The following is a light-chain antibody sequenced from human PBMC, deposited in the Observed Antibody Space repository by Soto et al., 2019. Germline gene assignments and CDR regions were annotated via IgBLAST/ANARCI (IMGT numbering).Light chain of an antibody. V-gene: IGKV1-9*01. J-gene: IGKJ1*01. CDR2: AAS. CDR1: QGMSSY. Sequence: DIPLTQSPSFLSASVGDRVTITCRASQGMSSYLAWYQQKPGKAPKLLIYAASTLQSGVPSRFSGSGSGTEFTLTNSSLQPEDFATYYGQQLNSYPRTFGQGTKVEIK. CDR3: QQLNSYPRT.